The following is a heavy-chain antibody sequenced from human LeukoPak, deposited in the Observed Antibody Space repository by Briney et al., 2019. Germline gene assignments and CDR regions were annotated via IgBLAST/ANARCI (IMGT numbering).Heavy chain of an antibody. D-gene: IGHD3-10*01. CDR1: GYTFTDFG. V-gene: IGHV1-18*01. J-gene: IGHJ4*02. CDR3: ARRMNSGSYYPSYYFDS. Sequence: ASVKVSCKASGYTFTDFGFSWARQAPGQGLEWMGWISSFNGDTNYAQKLQGRVTMTTDTSTSTAYMELRSLRSDDTAVYYCARRMNSGSYYPSYYFDSWGQGTLVTVSS. CDR2: ISSFNGDT.